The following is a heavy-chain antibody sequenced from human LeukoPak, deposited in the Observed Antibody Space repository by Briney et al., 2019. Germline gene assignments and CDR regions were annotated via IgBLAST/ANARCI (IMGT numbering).Heavy chain of an antibody. V-gene: IGHV1-18*01. Sequence: ASVKVSCKASGYTFTSYGISWVRQAPGQGLEWMGWISAYNGNTNYAQKLQGRVTMTTDTSTSTAYMELRSLRSDDTAVYYCARVSSSGRRTYREFDYWGQGTLVTVSS. CDR2: ISAYNGNT. J-gene: IGHJ4*02. CDR1: GYTFTSYG. D-gene: IGHD6-19*01. CDR3: ARVSSSGRRTYREFDY.